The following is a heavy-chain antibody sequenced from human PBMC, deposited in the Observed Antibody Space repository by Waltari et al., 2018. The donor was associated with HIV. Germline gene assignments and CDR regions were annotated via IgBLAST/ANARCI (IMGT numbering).Heavy chain of an antibody. V-gene: IGHV4-39*01. CDR1: GGSISSNNYI. J-gene: IGHJ6*02. D-gene: IGHD3-10*01. CDR2: MYYSGSA. CDR3: ARHSRALGASNYYYYGLDV. Sequence: QLKLHESGPGLVKPSETLSLTCTVSGGSISSNNYIWGWIRQPPGRGLEWVASMYYSGSAYYNASLRSRVTTSVDTSKTQFSLQLTSVTAADTAVYYCARHSRALGASNYYYYGLDVWGQGTTVAVSS.